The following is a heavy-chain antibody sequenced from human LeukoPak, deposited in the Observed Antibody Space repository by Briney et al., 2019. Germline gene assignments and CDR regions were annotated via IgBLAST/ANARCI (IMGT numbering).Heavy chain of an antibody. J-gene: IGHJ4*02. CDR1: GFRFSDFW. CDR2: IRGDWNDT. D-gene: IGHD3-10*01. Sequence: AGGSLRLSCTASGFRFSDFWMHWVRQAPGKGLEWVSRIRGDWNDTTYADSVKGRFTITRDNAQNTLYLQMNSLRVEDTAVYYCASDRVLGSGSLDNWGQGTLVTVSS. V-gene: IGHV3-74*01. CDR3: ASDRVLGSGSLDN.